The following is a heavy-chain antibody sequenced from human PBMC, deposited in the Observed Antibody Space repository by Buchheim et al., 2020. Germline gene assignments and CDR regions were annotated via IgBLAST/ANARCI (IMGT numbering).Heavy chain of an antibody. V-gene: IGHV3-23*01. D-gene: IGHD3-3*01. CDR2: IGGSDSGT. Sequence: EVQLLESGGGLVQSGGSLRLSCAASGFTFNSYGMSWVRQAPGKGLEWVSTIGGSDSGTYYADSVKGRFTISRDKSENIVYLQMNSLRADDTAIYYCAKDLYDFWNGYYINPFDYWGQGTL. CDR3: AKDLYDFWNGYYINPFDY. J-gene: IGHJ4*02. CDR1: GFTFNSYG.